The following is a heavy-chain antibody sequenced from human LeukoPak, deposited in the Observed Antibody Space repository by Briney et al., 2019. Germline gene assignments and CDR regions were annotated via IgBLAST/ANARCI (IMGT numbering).Heavy chain of an antibody. CDR2: ISGSGGST. CDR1: GFTFSSYA. Sequence: PGGSLRLSCAASGFTFSSYAMSWVRQAPGKGLDWVSAISGSGGSTYYADSVKGRFTISRDNSKNTLYLQMNSLRAEDTAVYYYAKDPGGYSYGSFDYWGQGTLVTVSS. J-gene: IGHJ4*02. D-gene: IGHD5-18*01. CDR3: AKDPGGYSYGSFDY. V-gene: IGHV3-23*01.